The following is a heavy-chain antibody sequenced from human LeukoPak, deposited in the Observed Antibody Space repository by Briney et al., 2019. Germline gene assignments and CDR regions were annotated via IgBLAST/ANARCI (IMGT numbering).Heavy chain of an antibody. J-gene: IGHJ4*02. Sequence: PGGSLRLSCAASGFTFSSLWMSWVRQAPGKGLEWVAHINQDGTNTYHVDSVRGRFTISRGNAKKSLYLQLNNLRAEDTAVYYCAKYLNRAFDYWGQGTLVTVSS. V-gene: IGHV3-7*01. CDR2: INQDGTNT. D-gene: IGHD1-14*01. CDR1: GFTFSSLW. CDR3: AKYLNRAFDY.